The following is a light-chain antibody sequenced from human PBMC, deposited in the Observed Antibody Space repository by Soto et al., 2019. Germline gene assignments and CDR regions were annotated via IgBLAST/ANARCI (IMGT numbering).Light chain of an antibody. Sequence: EIVMTQSPATLSVSTGERATLSCRASQSVNIYLAWYQQKPGQAPRLLIFGASSRATGIPARFSGSGSGTEFNLTISSLQSEDFAVYFWRQYDDWLRLTFGGGTKGDIK. CDR3: RQYDDWLRLT. CDR1: QSVNIY. J-gene: IGKJ4*01. CDR2: GAS. V-gene: IGKV3D-15*01.